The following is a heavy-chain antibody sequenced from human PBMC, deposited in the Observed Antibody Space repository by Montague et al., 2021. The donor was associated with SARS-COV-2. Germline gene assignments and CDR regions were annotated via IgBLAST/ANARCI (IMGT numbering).Heavy chain of an antibody. CDR1: RVSVTDDY. J-gene: IGHJ4*02. CDR2: LLYNKGT. Sequence: SETLSLTCTVSRVSVTDDYWSRIRKPHGKALESIGDLLYNKGTNFNPSLKSRVAISVDTSKNQFSLRLTSVTAADTAFYYCVRHRHYDGLNGPPDFWDQGTVVTVSS. CDR3: VRHRHYDGLNGPPDF. D-gene: IGHD3-9*01. V-gene: IGHV4-59*08.